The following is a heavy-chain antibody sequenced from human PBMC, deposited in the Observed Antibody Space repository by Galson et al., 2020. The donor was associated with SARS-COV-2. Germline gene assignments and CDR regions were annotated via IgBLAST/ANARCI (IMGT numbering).Heavy chain of an antibody. D-gene: IGHD1-7*01. CDR2: INGDGSTT. CDR3: VRDNRRAGTGTAFDS. CDR1: GLTFSDYW. J-gene: IGHJ4*02. V-gene: IGHV3-74*03. Sequence: GGSLRLSCEASGLTFSDYWMHWVRQPAGKGLVWVSRINGDGSTTTYADSVKGRFTISRDNAKNTVYLQMSGLRAEDTAIYYCVRDNRRAGTGTAFDSWGQGTLVTVSS.